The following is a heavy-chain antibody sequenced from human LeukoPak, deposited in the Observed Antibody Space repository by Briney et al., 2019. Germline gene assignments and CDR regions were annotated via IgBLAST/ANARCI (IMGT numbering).Heavy chain of an antibody. CDR2: IYYSGST. V-gene: IGHV4-39*01. D-gene: IGHD3-10*01. Sequence: SETLSLTCTVSGGSLSSSSYYWGWIRQPPGKGLEWIGSIYYSGSTYYNPSLKSRVTISVDTSKNQFSLKLSSVTAADTAVYYCARGAFSGSHYQYYFDYWGQGTLVTVSS. CDR1: GGSLSSSSYY. CDR3: ARGAFSGSHYQYYFDY. J-gene: IGHJ4*02.